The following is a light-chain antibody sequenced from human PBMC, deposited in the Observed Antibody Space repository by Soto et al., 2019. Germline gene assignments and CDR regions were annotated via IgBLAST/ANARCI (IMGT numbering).Light chain of an antibody. V-gene: IGLV9-49*01. CDR2: VGTGGIVG. CDR3: GADHGSGSNFVVV. J-gene: IGLJ2*01. Sequence: QPVLTQPPSASASLGASVTLTCTLSSGYSNYKVDWYQQRPGKGPRFVMRVGTGGIVGSKGDGIPDRFSVLGSGLNRYLTINNIQEEDESDYHCGADHGSGSNFVVVFGGWTKLTVL. CDR1: SGYSNYK.